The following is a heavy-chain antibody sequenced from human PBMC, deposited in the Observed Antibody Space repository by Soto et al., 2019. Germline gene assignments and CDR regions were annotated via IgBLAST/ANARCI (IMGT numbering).Heavy chain of an antibody. Sequence: QVHLQESGPGLVKPSETLSLTCTVSGGAISTYYWTWIRQPAGKGLEWIGRIYSSGSTKYNPSLQIRVTMSLDTSNNQFSLRLTSVTAVDTAVYYCARGQRFSDWFDPWGQGTLVTVSS. D-gene: IGHD3-3*01. CDR2: IYSSGST. CDR3: ARGQRFSDWFDP. V-gene: IGHV4-4*07. J-gene: IGHJ5*02. CDR1: GGAISTYY.